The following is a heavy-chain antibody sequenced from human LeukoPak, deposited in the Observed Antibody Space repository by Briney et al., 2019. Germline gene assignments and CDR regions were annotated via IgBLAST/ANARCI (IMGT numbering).Heavy chain of an antibody. Sequence: GGSLRLACAASGFTFSNYGLNWVRQAPGKGLEWVSYIDSSSSLIYYTDSVKDRFTISRDNAKNSLYLQMNSLRVEDTAVYYCARAASRGRHDEYFQHWGQGTLVTVSS. D-gene: IGHD3-16*01. CDR1: GFTFSNYG. J-gene: IGHJ1*01. CDR2: IDSSSSLI. V-gene: IGHV3-48*01. CDR3: ARAASRGRHDEYFQH.